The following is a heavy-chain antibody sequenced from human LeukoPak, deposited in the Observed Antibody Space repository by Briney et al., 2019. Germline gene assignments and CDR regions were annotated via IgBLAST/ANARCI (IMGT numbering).Heavy chain of an antibody. CDR1: GFTFSSYA. J-gene: IGHJ4*02. Sequence: PGGSLRLSCAASGFTFSSYAMSWVRQAPGKGLEWVSAISGSGGSTYYADSVKGRFTISRDNSKNTLYLQMNTLRADDTAVYYCATTKPARRYFDYWGQGILVTVSS. D-gene: IGHD5-12*01. CDR2: ISGSGGST. V-gene: IGHV3-23*01. CDR3: ATTKPARRYFDY.